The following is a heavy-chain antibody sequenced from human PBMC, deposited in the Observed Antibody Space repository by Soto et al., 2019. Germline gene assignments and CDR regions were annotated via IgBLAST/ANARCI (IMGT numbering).Heavy chain of an antibody. Sequence: GGGLGLSCGASGFPFSFYNMNWGRQAPGKGLEWVSSISSSSSYIYYADSVKGRFTISRDNAKNSLYLQMNSLRAEDTAVYYCARGLRHIDYWGQGTLVTVSS. J-gene: IGHJ4*02. CDR3: ARGLRHIDY. V-gene: IGHV3-21*01. CDR2: ISSSSSYI. CDR1: GFPFSFYN. D-gene: IGHD3-10*02.